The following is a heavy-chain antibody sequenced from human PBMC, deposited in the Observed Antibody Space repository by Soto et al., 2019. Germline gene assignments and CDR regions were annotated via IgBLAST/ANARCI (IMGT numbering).Heavy chain of an antibody. CDR2: IYPGDSDT. V-gene: IGHV5-51*01. J-gene: IGHJ6*02. Sequence: GESLKISCKGSGYSFTSYLIGWVRQMPGKGLEWMGIIYPGDSDTRYSPSFQGQVTISADKSISTAYLQWSSLKASDTAMYYCARLPCGGDCYYYYYGMDVWGQGTTVTVSS. CDR3: ARLPCGGDCYYYYYGMDV. CDR1: GYSFTSYL. D-gene: IGHD2-21*02.